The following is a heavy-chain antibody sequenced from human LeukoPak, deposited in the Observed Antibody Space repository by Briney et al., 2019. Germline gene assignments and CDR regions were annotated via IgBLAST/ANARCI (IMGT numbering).Heavy chain of an antibody. CDR1: GYTFTGYY. J-gene: IGHJ3*02. D-gene: IGHD3-22*01. CDR3: AREVSWDKYYYDSSGYQINDAFDI. CDR2: INPNSGGT. V-gene: IGHV1-2*04. Sequence: GASVKVSCKASGYTFTGYYMHWVRQAPGQGLEWMGWINPNSGGTNYAQKFQGWVTMTRDTSISTAYMKLSRLRSDDTAVYYCAREVSWDKYYYDSSGYQINDAFDIWGQGTMVTVSS.